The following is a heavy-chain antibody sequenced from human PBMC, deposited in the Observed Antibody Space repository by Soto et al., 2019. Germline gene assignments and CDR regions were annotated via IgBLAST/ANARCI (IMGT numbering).Heavy chain of an antibody. J-gene: IGHJ3*02. CDR2: IYPGDSDT. D-gene: IGHD5-18*01. CDR1: GYSFTSYW. Sequence: GESLKISCQGSGYSFTSYWIGWVRQMPGKGLEWMGIIYPGDSDTRYSPSFQGQVTISADKYISTAYLQWSSLKASDTAMYYCARLYSYGYVGAFDIGGQGTMVTVSS. V-gene: IGHV5-51*01. CDR3: ARLYSYGYVGAFDI.